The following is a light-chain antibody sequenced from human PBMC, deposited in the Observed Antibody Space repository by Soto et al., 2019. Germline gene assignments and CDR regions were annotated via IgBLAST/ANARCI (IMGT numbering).Light chain of an antibody. J-gene: IGKJ3*01. V-gene: IGKV3-15*01. CDR3: LQYNNWPPLFT. Sequence: EILMTQSPATVSVSPGERATLSCRASQSVSTNLVWYQKKPGQAPRLLIYGASTRATGIPARFSGSGSGTEFTLTIDSLQSEDFAFYYCLQYNNWPPLFTFGPGTKVDLK. CDR2: GAS. CDR1: QSVSTN.